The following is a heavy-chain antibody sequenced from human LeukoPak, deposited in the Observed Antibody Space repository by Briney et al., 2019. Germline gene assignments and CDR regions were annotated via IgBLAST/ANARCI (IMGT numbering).Heavy chain of an antibody. V-gene: IGHV4-30-4*08. J-gene: IGHJ5*02. D-gene: IGHD2-2*01. CDR2: IYYSGST. Sequence: SETLSLTCTVSGASISSGGYYWSRIRQPPGKGLEWIGSIYYSGSTFHYNPSLKSRVAISIDTSKNQFSLSLSSVTAADTAVYYCASTNCSRSSCFGANWFDPWGQGTLVTVSS. CDR3: ASTNCSRSSCFGANWFDP. CDR1: GASISSGGYY.